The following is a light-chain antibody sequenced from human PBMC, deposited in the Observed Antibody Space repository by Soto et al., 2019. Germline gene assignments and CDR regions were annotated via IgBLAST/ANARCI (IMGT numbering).Light chain of an antibody. J-gene: IGLJ7*01. CDR3: SSYTSSSPLV. Sequence: QSALTQPASVSGSPGQSITISCTGTSSDVGGYKYVSWYQQKSGKAPKLMIYEVSNRPSGVSNRFSGSKSGNTASLTISGLQAEDEAYYYCSSYTSSSPLVFGGGTQLTVL. V-gene: IGLV2-14*01. CDR1: SSDVGGYKY. CDR2: EVS.